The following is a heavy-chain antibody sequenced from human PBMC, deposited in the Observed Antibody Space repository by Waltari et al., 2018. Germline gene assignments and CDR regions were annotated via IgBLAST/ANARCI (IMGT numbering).Heavy chain of an antibody. Sequence: HVHLVRPGAEQERPVSWGRATDKVPGRRVTRFVIIGVRSRPVPGLVWMGGIIPIFGTANYAQKFQGRVTITADESTSTAYMELSSLRSEDTAVYYCARTLPGGSSGYYYGYYFDYWGQGTLVTVSS. J-gene: IGHJ4*02. CDR2: IIPIFGTA. CDR3: ARTLPGGSSGYYYGYYFDY. CDR1: GRRVTRFV. D-gene: IGHD3-22*01. V-gene: IGHV1-69*01.